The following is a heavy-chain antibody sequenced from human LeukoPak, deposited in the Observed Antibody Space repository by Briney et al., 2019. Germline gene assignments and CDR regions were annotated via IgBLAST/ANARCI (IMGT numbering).Heavy chain of an antibody. J-gene: IGHJ3*02. CDR1: GFTFSSYW. Sequence: PEGSLRLSCAASGFTFSSYWMNWVRQAPGKGLEWVANIKQDGNEKYYVDSVKGRFTISRDNAKNSLYLQMDSLRVEDTAVYYCARPITVSGATDGFDIWGQGTMVTVSS. CDR2: IKQDGNEK. D-gene: IGHD3-3*01. V-gene: IGHV3-7*01. CDR3: ARPITVSGATDGFDI.